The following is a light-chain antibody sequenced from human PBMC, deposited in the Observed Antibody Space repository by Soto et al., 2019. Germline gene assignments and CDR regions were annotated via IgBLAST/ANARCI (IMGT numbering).Light chain of an antibody. J-gene: IGKJ2*01. CDR2: GAS. CDR3: QRYGSSPPFT. Sequence: EIVLTQSPGTLSLSPGERATLSCRASQRVSSSYLAWYQQKPGQAPRLLIYGASTRATSIADRFSGSGSGTDFTLTISRLEPEDFAVYICQRYGSSPPFTFGQGTKVEI. CDR1: QRVSSSY. V-gene: IGKV3-20*01.